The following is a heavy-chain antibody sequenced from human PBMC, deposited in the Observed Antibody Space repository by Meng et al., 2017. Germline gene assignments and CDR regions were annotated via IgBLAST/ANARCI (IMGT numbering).Heavy chain of an antibody. CDR3: ARDFTAVVVAARWGWFDP. J-gene: IGHJ5*02. V-gene: IGHV4-39*07. D-gene: IGHD2-15*01. Sequence: QLPLQEAGPGLVKPSETLSLTCTVSGGSISSSSYYWGWIRQPPGKGLEWIGSIYYSGSTYYNPSLKSRVTISVDTSKNQFSLKLSSVTAADTAVYYCARDFTAVVVAARWGWFDPWGQGTLVTVSS. CDR2: IYYSGST. CDR1: GGSISSSSYY.